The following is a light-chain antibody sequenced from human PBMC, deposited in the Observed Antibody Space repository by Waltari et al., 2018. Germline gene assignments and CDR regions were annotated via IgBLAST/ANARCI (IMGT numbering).Light chain of an antibody. CDR3: QQYANSPRT. J-gene: IGKJ1*01. Sequence: EIVLTQSPGTLSLSPGDRATLSCRASHSVSSNNLAWYQQKPGQAPRLLIYAASSRATGITDRFSGSGSVTDVTLTISRVEPEDFAVYYCQQYANSPRTFGQGTKVEIK. CDR2: AAS. CDR1: HSVSSNN. V-gene: IGKV3-20*01.